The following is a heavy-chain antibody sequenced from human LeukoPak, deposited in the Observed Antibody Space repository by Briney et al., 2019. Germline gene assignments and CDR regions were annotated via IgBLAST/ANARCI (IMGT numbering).Heavy chain of an antibody. Sequence: ASVMVSCKASGYTFTGYYIHWVRQAPGQGLEWMGWINPNSGGTNYAQKFQGRVTMTRDTSISTAYMELSRLRSDDTAVYYCARDSEGVFDYWGQGTLVTVSS. CDR1: GYTFTGYY. V-gene: IGHV1-2*02. CDR3: ARDSEGVFDY. J-gene: IGHJ4*02. CDR2: INPNSGGT. D-gene: IGHD3-16*01.